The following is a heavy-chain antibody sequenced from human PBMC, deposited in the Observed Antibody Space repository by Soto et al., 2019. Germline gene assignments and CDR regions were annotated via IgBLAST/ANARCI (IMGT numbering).Heavy chain of an antibody. Sequence: ASVKVSCEASGYTFTSYGISWVRQAPGQGLEWMGWISAYNGNTNYAQKLQGRVTMTTDTSTSTAYMELRSLRSDDTAVYYCARGRDNWNAYYYYGMDVWGQGTTVTAP. J-gene: IGHJ6*02. CDR3: ARGRDNWNAYYYYGMDV. D-gene: IGHD1-1*01. CDR1: GYTFTSYG. V-gene: IGHV1-18*01. CDR2: ISAYNGNT.